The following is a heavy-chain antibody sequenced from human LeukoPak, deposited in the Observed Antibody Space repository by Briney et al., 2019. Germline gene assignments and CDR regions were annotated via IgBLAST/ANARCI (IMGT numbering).Heavy chain of an antibody. V-gene: IGHV1-69*04. CDR3: AREWFGELPFDY. J-gene: IGHJ4*02. Sequence: SVKVSCKAPGGTFSSYAISWVRQAPGQGLEWMGRIIPIFGIANYAQKFQGRVTITADKSTSTAYMELSSLRSEDTAVYYCAREWFGELPFDYWGQGTLVTVSS. D-gene: IGHD3-10*01. CDR1: GGTFSSYA. CDR2: IIPIFGIA.